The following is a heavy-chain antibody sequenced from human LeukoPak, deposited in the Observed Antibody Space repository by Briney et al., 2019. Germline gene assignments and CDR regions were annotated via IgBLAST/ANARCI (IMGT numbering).Heavy chain of an antibody. J-gene: IGHJ4*02. CDR1: GGSISSGGYS. Sequence: SETLSLTCTVSGGSISSGGYSWSWIRQPPGKGLEWIGYIYHSGSTYYNPSLKSRVTISVDRSKNQFSLKLSSVTAADTAVYYCARGGGDYGYFDYWGQGTLVTVSS. V-gene: IGHV4-30-2*01. D-gene: IGHD4-17*01. CDR3: ARGGGDYGYFDY. CDR2: IYHSGST.